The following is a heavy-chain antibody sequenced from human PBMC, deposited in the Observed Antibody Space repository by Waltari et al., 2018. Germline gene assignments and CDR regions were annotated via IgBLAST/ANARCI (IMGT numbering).Heavy chain of an antibody. CDR3: ARDRITMVQGVPQAP. CDR2: IIPIFGTA. J-gene: IGHJ5*02. D-gene: IGHD3-10*01. CDR1: GGTFRSYA. Sequence: QVQLVQSGAEVKTPGSSVKVSCKASGGTFRSYAISWVRQAPGQGLEWMGRIIPIFGTANYAQKFQGRVTITADKSTSTAYMELSSLRSEDTAVYYCARDRITMVQGVPQAPWGQGTLVTVSS. V-gene: IGHV1-69*08.